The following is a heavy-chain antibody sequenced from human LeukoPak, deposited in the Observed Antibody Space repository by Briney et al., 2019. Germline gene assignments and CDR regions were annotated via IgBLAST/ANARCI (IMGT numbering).Heavy chain of an antibody. CDR1: GHSIITYY. CDR2: LHSSGST. CDR3: ARKSLRQNYFDS. Sequence: SETLSLTCTVSGHSIITYYRTWIRQPAEKGLGWIGRLHSSGSTNYSPSLNSRVTLTLDTSKNQFSLSLSSVTAADTAVYYCARKSLRQNYFDSWGQGILVTVSS. J-gene: IGHJ4*02. V-gene: IGHV4-4*07.